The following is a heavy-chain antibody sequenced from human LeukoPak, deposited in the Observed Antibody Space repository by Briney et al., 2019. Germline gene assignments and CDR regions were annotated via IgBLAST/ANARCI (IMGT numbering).Heavy chain of an antibody. CDR1: GFTFSNYA. D-gene: IGHD2-15*01. V-gene: IGHV3-21*01. CDR3: ARGGGLDY. J-gene: IGHJ4*02. CDR2: ISRSGQNI. Sequence: GGSLRLSCAASGFTFSNYAMTWVRQPPGKGLQWVSSISRSGQNIDHADSVNGRFSISRDNARNSLYLQMNSLTAEDTAVYYCARGGGLDYWGQGTLVTVSS.